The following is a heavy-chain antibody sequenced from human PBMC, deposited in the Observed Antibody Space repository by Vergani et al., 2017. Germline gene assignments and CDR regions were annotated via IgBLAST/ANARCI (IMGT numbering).Heavy chain of an antibody. Sequence: QVQLVQSGAEVKKPGASVKVSCKASGYTFTSYGISWVRQAPGQGLEWMGWISAYNGNKNDAQKLQGRVTMTTDTSKRAAYMELRSLRSDDTAVYYCARVVYCSSTSCYWGYYYYYYMDVWGKGTTVTVSS. V-gene: IGHV1-18*01. CDR2: ISAYNGNK. CDR1: GYTFTSYG. CDR3: ARVVYCSSTSCYWGYYYYYYMDV. D-gene: IGHD2-2*01. J-gene: IGHJ6*03.